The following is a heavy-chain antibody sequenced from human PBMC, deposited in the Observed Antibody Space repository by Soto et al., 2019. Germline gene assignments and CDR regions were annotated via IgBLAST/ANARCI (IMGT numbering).Heavy chain of an antibody. CDR1: GASVSSGSFY. J-gene: IGHJ4*02. D-gene: IGHD6-19*01. Sequence: SETLSLTCSVSGASVSSGSFYWTWIRQPPGRGLEWIGFIYNNETFNYNPSLKSRVTLSVDTSKHQFSLKLSSVTAADTAVYYCARVPLRYSSSHNFDSWGQGALVTVSS. V-gene: IGHV4-61*01. CDR3: ARVPLRYSSSHNFDS. CDR2: IYNNETF.